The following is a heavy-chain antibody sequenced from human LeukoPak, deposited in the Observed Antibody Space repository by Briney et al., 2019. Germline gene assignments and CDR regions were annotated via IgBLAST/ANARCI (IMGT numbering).Heavy chain of an antibody. V-gene: IGHV3-53*05. J-gene: IGHJ5*02. CDR3: ARNWFDP. Sequence: DSMKGRLTISRDKSKNTVYLQMNSLRFEDTAMYYCARNWFDPWGQGTLVTVSS.